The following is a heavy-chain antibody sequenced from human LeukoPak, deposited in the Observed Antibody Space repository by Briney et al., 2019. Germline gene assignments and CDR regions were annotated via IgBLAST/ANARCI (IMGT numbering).Heavy chain of an antibody. CDR3: VRDGLERAFDI. Sequence: SETLSLTCTVSGGSISSYYWSWIRQPPGKGLEWIGYIYYSGSTNYNPSLKSRVTISVDTSKNQFSLKLSSVTAADTAVYYCVRDGLERAFDIWGQGTMVTVSS. V-gene: IGHV4-59*01. CDR1: GGSISSYY. J-gene: IGHJ3*02. CDR2: IYYSGST.